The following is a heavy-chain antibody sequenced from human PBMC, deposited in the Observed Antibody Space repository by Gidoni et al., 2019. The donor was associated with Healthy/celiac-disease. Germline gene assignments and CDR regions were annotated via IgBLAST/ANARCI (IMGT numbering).Heavy chain of an antibody. V-gene: IGHV1-69*04. D-gene: IGHD1-26*01. J-gene: IGHJ5*02. CDR2: IIPILGIA. CDR1: GGTFSCYA. Sequence: QVQLVQSGAEVKKPGSSLKVSCKASGGTFSCYAISWVRQAPGQGLEWMGRIIPILGIANYAQKFQGRVTITADKSTSTAYMELSSLRSEDTAVYYCASGVIIVGATSWFDPWGQGTLVTVSS. CDR3: ASGVIIVGATSWFDP.